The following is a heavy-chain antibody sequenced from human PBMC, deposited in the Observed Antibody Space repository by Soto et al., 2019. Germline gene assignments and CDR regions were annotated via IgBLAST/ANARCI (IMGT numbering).Heavy chain of an antibody. J-gene: IGHJ4*02. V-gene: IGHV1-18*01. CDR1: GYTFTSYG. CDR2: NSAYNGNT. CDR3: ARDLYGSGSYSGDFDY. Sequence: QVPLVQSGAEVKKPGASVKVSCKASGYTFTSYGISWVRQAPGQGLEWMGWNSAYNGNTNYAQKLQGRVTMTTDTSTSTAYMELRSLRSDDTAVYYCARDLYGSGSYSGDFDYWGQGTLVTVSS. D-gene: IGHD3-10*01.